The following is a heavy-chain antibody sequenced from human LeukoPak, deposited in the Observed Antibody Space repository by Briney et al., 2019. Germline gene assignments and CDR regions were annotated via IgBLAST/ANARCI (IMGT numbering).Heavy chain of an antibody. CDR1: GGSISSSSYY. V-gene: IGHV4-39*01. CDR2: IYYSGST. CDR3: ASRSSWCGGAWFDY. D-gene: IGHD6-13*01. J-gene: IGHJ4*02. Sequence: PSETLSLTCTVSGGSISSSSYYWGWIRQPPGKGLEWIGSIYYSGSTYYNPSLKSRVIISVDTSKNQFSLKLSSVTAADTAVYYCASRSSWCGGAWFDYWGQGTLVTVSS.